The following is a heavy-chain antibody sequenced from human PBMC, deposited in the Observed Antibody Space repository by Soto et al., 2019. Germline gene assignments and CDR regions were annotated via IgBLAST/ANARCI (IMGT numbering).Heavy chain of an antibody. CDR1: GFSLSSYA. CDR2: ISGSATST. J-gene: IGHJ5*02. V-gene: IGHV3-23*01. CDR3: AKIYGWFDP. Sequence: GGSLRLSCAASGFSLSSYAMSWVRQAPGKGLEWVSGISGSATSTYYGDSVKGRFTISRDDTTNTLFLQMNSLRVEDTALYYCAKIYGWFDPWGQGTLVTVSS. D-gene: IGHD3-16*01.